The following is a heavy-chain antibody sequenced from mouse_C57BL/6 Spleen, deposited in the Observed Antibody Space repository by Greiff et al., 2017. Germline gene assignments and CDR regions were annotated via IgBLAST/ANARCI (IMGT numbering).Heavy chain of an antibody. Sequence: QVQLQQPGAELVKPGASVKLSCKASGYTFTSYWMHWVKQRPGQGLEWIGMIHPNSGSTNYNEKFKSKATLTVDQSSSTAYMQLSSLTSEDSAVYYCARELYYGGSMDYWGQGTSVTVSS. J-gene: IGHJ4*01. D-gene: IGHD2-13*01. CDR1: GYTFTSYW. V-gene: IGHV1-64*01. CDR2: IHPNSGST. CDR3: ARELYYGGSMDY.